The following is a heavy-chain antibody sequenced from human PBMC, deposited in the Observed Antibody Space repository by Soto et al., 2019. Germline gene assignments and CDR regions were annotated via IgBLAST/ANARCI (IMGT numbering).Heavy chain of an antibody. D-gene: IGHD4-17*01. Sequence: QITLKESGPTLVKPTQTLTLTCTFSGFSLTTAGAGVGWIRQPPGKALEWLALIYWNDDTRYSPSLKNRLTITKDTSKNQVVLRMTNMDPVHTATYYCAHRGYGNYPRDNWFDPWGQGILVIVSS. CDR1: GFSLTTAGAG. CDR3: AHRGYGNYPRDNWFDP. V-gene: IGHV2-5*01. CDR2: IYWNDDT. J-gene: IGHJ5*02.